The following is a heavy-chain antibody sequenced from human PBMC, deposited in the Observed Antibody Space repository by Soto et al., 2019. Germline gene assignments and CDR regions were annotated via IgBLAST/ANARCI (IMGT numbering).Heavy chain of an antibody. J-gene: IGHJ4*02. V-gene: IGHV4-39*05. CDR2: IYYSGST. CDR1: RDSVSRISYY. Sequence: SKAPAVTRTVSRDSVSRISYYWGWIRQPPGKGLEWIGSIYYSGSTFYNPSLKSRVTISVDTSKNQFSLKLSSVTAADTAVYYCATCYGDYVSYWGPG. CDR3: ATCYGDYVSY. D-gene: IGHD4-17*01.